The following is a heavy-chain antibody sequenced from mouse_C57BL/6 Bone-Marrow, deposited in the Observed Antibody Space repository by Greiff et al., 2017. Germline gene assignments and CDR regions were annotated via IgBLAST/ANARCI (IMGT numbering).Heavy chain of an antibody. J-gene: IGHJ1*03. CDR3: ARWDYYGSSYGYFDV. D-gene: IGHD1-1*01. CDR2: IDPNSGGT. Sequence: VQLQQPGAELVKPGASVKLSCKASGYTFTSYWMHWVKQRPGRGLGWIGRIDPNSGGTKYNEKFKSKATLTVDKPSSTAYMQLSSLTSEDSAVYYCARWDYYGSSYGYFDVWGTGTTVTVSS. CDR1: GYTFTSYW. V-gene: IGHV1-72*01.